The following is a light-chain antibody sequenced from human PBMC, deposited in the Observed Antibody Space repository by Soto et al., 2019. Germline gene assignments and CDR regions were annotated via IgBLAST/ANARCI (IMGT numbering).Light chain of an antibody. CDR1: SSDFGSYNL. CDR3: CSYASSSNFYV. J-gene: IGLJ1*01. V-gene: IGLV2-23*02. CDR2: EVS. Sequence: QSALAQPASVSGSPGQSITISCTGTSSDFGSYNLVSWYQQHPGKAPKLMIYEVSKRPSGVSNRFSGSKSGNTASLTISGLQAEVEADYYCCSYASSSNFYVFGTGPKVTI.